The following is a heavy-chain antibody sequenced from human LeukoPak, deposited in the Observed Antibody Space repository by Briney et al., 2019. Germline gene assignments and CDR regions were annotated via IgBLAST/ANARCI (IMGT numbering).Heavy chain of an antibody. CDR3: ATSHYYGALSNYYYYYMDV. J-gene: IGHJ6*03. V-gene: IGHV4-59*10. CDR1: GFTNCSNN. D-gene: IGHD3-10*01. Sequence: SETLSLTCSGYGFTNCSNNWSRLRQPAGKGLEWIGRIYTSGSTNYNPSLKSRVTMSVDTSKNQFSLKLSSVSAADTAVYYCATSHYYGALSNYYYYYMDVWGKGTTVTVSS. CDR2: IYTSGST.